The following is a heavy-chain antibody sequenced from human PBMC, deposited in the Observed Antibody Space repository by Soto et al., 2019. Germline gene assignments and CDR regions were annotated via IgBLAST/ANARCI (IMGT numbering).Heavy chain of an antibody. D-gene: IGHD3-3*01. J-gene: IGHJ3*02. CDR2: INPNSGGT. CDR1: GYTFTGYY. Sequence: GASVKVSCKASGYTFTGYYMHWVRQAPGQGLEWMGWINPNSGGTNYAQKFQGWVTMTRDTSISTAYMELSRLRSDDTAVYYCARVPPRDDFWSGYQSGGRDAFDIWGQGTMVTVSS. V-gene: IGHV1-2*04. CDR3: ARVPPRDDFWSGYQSGGRDAFDI.